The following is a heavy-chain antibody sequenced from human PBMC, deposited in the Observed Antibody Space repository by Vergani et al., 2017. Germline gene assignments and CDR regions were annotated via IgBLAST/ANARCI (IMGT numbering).Heavy chain of an antibody. Sequence: QVQLQESGPGLVKPSQTLSLTCTVSGGSINSHNYYWSWIRQPAGKGLEWIGRIHTSGSTNYNPSLKSRVTISVDTSKNNFSLKLSSVTAADAAVYYCARIGRVTSIWGQGTMVTVSS. CDR3: ARIGRVTSI. CDR2: IHTSGST. V-gene: IGHV4-61*02. D-gene: IGHD3-16*01. CDR1: GGSINSHNYY. J-gene: IGHJ3*02.